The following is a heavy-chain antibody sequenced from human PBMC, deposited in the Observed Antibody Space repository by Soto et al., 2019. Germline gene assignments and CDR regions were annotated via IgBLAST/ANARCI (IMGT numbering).Heavy chain of an antibody. Sequence: GASVKVSCKASGYTFTSYGISWVRQAPGQGLEWMGWISAYNGNTNYAQKLQGRVTMTTDTSTSTAYMELRSLRSDDTAVYYCARVGLYYDSSGYYLPLDYWGQGTLVTVS. D-gene: IGHD3-22*01. CDR2: ISAYNGNT. CDR3: ARVGLYYDSSGYYLPLDY. J-gene: IGHJ4*02. CDR1: GYTFTSYG. V-gene: IGHV1-18*01.